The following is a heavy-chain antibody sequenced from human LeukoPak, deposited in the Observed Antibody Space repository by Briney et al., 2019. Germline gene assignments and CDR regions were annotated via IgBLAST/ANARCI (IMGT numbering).Heavy chain of an antibody. CDR1: GFTVSGNY. Sequence: PGGSLRLSCAASGFTVSGNYMSWVRQAPGKGLEWVSVIYSGGSTYYADSVKGRFTISRDNSKNTLYLQMNSPRAEDTAVYYCAKDGHYYDSSGYSMGNYWGQGTLVTVSS. CDR3: AKDGHYYDSSGYSMGNY. J-gene: IGHJ4*02. V-gene: IGHV3-53*01. D-gene: IGHD3-22*01. CDR2: IYSGGST.